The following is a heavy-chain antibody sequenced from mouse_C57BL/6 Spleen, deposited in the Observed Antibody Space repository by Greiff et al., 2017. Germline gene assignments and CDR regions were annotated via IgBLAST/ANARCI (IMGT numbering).Heavy chain of an antibody. CDR2: IDPSDSYT. CDR3: ARKIYYDYDGRDFDV. D-gene: IGHD2-4*01. CDR1: GYTFTSYW. J-gene: IGHJ1*03. Sequence: QVQLQQPGAELVKPGASVKLSCKASGYTFTSYWMQWVKQRPGQGLEWIGEIDPSDSYTNYNQKFKGKATLTVDTSSSTAYMQLSSLTSEDSAVYYCARKIYYDYDGRDFDVWGTGTTVTVSS. V-gene: IGHV1-50*01.